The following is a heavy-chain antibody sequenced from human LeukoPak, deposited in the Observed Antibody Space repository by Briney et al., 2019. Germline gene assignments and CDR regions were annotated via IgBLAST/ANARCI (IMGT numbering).Heavy chain of an antibody. D-gene: IGHD4-17*01. CDR3: ARAPTVTEYFDY. Sequence: SETLSLTCTVSGGSISSGSYYWGWIRQPRGKGLEWIGSFYYSGNTYYNPSLKSRVTISVDTSKNQFSLNLSSVTAADTAVYSCARAPTVTEYFDYWGQGSLVTVSS. CDR2: FYYSGNT. J-gene: IGHJ4*02. CDR1: GGSISSGSYY. V-gene: IGHV4-39*01.